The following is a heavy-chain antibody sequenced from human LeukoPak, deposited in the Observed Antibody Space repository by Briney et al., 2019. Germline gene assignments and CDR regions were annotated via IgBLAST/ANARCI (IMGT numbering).Heavy chain of an antibody. D-gene: IGHD6-13*01. V-gene: IGHV1-18*01. J-gene: IGHJ4*02. CDR2: ISTYNGNT. CDR1: GYTFTGHG. CDR3: ARDPSPGQQLGSFDY. Sequence: GASVKVSCKASGYTFTGHGISGVRQAPGQGLEWMGWISTYNGNTNYAQKLQGRVSMTTDTSTRTAYMDLRSLRSDDTAVYYCARDPSPGQQLGSFDYWGQGTLVTVSS.